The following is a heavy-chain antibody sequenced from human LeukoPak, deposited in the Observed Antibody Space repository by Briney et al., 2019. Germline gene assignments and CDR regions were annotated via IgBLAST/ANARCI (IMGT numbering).Heavy chain of an antibody. J-gene: IGHJ4*02. D-gene: IGHD5-12*01. CDR1: GFTFSGSA. Sequence: GGSLRLSCAASGFTFSGSAMHWVRQASGKGLEWVGRIRSKANSYATAYAASVKGRFTISRDDSKNTAYLQMNSLKTEDTAVYYCTRLVEMATIVSDYFDYWGQGTLVTVSS. CDR3: TRLVEMATIVSDYFDY. CDR2: IRSKANSYAT. V-gene: IGHV3-73*01.